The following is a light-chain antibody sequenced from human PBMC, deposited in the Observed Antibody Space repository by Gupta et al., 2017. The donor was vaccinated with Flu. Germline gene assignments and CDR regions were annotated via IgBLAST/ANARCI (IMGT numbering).Light chain of an antibody. Sequence: PSPRSASVGYRITITCRASQDLKNELGWYQQKPGKAPKRLIYSASNLPSGIPSRFSGSGSGTEFTLTISSLQPEDFATYYCLQVYNYPWTFGQGTKVEIK. V-gene: IGKV1-17*01. J-gene: IGKJ1*01. CDR2: SAS. CDR3: LQVYNYPWT. CDR1: QDLKNE.